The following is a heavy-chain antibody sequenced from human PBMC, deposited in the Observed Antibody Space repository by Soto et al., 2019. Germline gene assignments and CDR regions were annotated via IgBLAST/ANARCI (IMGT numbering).Heavy chain of an antibody. J-gene: IGHJ4*02. V-gene: IGHV1-69*13. CDR3: ARDFEPTNHYDFWSGPTLSFDY. CDR2: IIPIFGTA. Sequence: GASVKVSCKASGGTFSSYAISWVRQAPGQGLEWMGRIIPIFGTANYAQKFQGRVTITADESTSTAYMELSSLRSEDTAVYYCARDFEPTNHYDFWSGPTLSFDYWGQGTLVTVSS. CDR1: GGTFSSYA. D-gene: IGHD3-3*01.